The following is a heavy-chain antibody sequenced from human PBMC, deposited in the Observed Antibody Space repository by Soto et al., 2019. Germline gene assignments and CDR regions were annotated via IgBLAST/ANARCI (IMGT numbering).Heavy chain of an antibody. Sequence: EVQLVESGGGLVQPGGSLKLSCAASGFTFSGSAMHWVRQASGKGLEWVGRIRSKANSYATAYAASMKGRFTISRDDSKNTAYLQMTSLKTEDTAVYYCTRLEVGELSSSEYFQHWGQGTLVTVSS. CDR1: GFTFSGSA. J-gene: IGHJ1*01. CDR2: IRSKANSYAT. V-gene: IGHV3-73*01. D-gene: IGHD3-16*02. CDR3: TRLEVGELSSSEYFQH.